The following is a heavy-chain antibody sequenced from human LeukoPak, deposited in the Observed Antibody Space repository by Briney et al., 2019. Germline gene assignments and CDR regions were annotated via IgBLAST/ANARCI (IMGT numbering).Heavy chain of an antibody. Sequence: SETLSLTCTVSGGSISSYYWSWIRQPAGKGLEWIGRIYTSGSTNYNPSLKSRVTMSVDTSKNQFSLKLSSVTAADTAVYYCARTAYYYDSSYNWFDPWGQGTLVTVSS. J-gene: IGHJ5*02. CDR2: IYTSGST. CDR3: ARTAYYYDSSYNWFDP. V-gene: IGHV4-4*07. CDR1: GGSISSYY. D-gene: IGHD3-22*01.